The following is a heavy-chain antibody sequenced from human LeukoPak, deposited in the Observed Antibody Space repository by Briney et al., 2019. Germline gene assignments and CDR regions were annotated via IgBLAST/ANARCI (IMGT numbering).Heavy chain of an antibody. Sequence: SETLSLTCTVSGGSISSYYWNWIRQPPGKGLEWIGYIYYSGSTNYNPSLKSRVTISVDTSKNQFSLKLSSVTAADTAVYYCARVGVYYDSSGYYYFDYWGQGTLVTVSS. CDR2: IYYSGST. CDR3: ARVGVYYDSSGYYYFDY. J-gene: IGHJ4*02. CDR1: GGSISSYY. V-gene: IGHV4-59*01. D-gene: IGHD3-22*01.